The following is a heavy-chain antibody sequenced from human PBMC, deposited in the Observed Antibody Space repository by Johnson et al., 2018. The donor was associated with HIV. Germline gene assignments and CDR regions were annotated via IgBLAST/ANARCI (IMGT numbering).Heavy chain of an antibody. D-gene: IGHD6-13*01. CDR2: IGYDGSDK. J-gene: IGHJ3*02. CDR1: AFSFSNYP. V-gene: IGHV3-30*04. Sequence: QVQLVESGGGVVQPGRSLRLSCAASAFSFSNYPMHWVRQAPGKGLEWVAVIGYDGSDKYYADSVKGRVTISRDNPKNTVYLHMNNLRAEDTAVYYCARDLAYNSRWTGAFDIWGQGTMVTVSS. CDR3: ARDLAYNSRWTGAFDI.